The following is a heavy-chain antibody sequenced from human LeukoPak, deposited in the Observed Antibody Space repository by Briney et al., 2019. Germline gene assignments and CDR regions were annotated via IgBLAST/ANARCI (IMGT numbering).Heavy chain of an antibody. CDR2: IYHSGSA. J-gene: IGHJ4*02. CDR3: ASLSMVRGVIYYFDY. Sequence: PSETLSLTCTVSGYSISSGYYWGWIRQPPGKGLEWIGSIYHSGSAYYNPSLKSRVTISVDTSKNQFSLKLSSVTAADTAVYYCASLSMVRGVIYYFDYWGQGTLVTVSS. V-gene: IGHV4-38-2*02. CDR1: GYSISSGYY. D-gene: IGHD3-10*01.